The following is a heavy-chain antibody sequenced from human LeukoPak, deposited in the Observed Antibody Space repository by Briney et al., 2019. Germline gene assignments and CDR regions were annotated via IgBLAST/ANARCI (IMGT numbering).Heavy chain of an antibody. V-gene: IGHV1-69*05. J-gene: IGHJ5*02. CDR3: AGVVSGSGSWITPNWFDP. CDR2: IIPIFGTA. CDR1: GGTFSSYA. D-gene: IGHD3-10*01. Sequence: GSSVKVSCKASGGTFSSYAISWVRQAPGQGLEWMGGIIPIFGTANYAQKFQGRVTITTDESTSTAYMELSNLRSEDTAVYYCAGVVSGSGSWITPNWFDPWGQGTLVTVSS.